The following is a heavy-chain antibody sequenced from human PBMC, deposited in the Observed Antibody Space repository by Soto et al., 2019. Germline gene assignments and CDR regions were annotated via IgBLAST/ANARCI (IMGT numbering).Heavy chain of an antibody. CDR3: ARGRYGDY. V-gene: IGHV1-18*01. CDR1: GYAFTTYG. J-gene: IGHJ4*02. D-gene: IGHD1-1*01. CDR2: ISAHNGNT. Sequence: QVHLVQSGAEVKKPGASVKVSCKGSGYAFTTYGITWLRQAPGQGLEWMGWISAHNGNTNYAQKLQGRVNVTRDTSPSTAYMELRSLRSDDTAVYYCARGRYGDYWGQGALVTVSS.